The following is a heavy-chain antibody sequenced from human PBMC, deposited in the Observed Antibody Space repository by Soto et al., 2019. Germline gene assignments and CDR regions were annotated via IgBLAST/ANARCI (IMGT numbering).Heavy chain of an antibody. CDR2: IYYSGST. CDR3: ARGYCSGGSCSRPFDY. J-gene: IGHJ4*02. CDR1: GGSISSSSYY. D-gene: IGHD2-15*01. Sequence: SETLSLTCTVSGGSISSSSYYWGWIRQPPGKGLERIGSIYYSGSTYYNPSLKSRVTISVDTSKNQFSLKLSSVTAADTAVYYCARGYCSGGSCSRPFDYWGQGTLVT. V-gene: IGHV4-39*07.